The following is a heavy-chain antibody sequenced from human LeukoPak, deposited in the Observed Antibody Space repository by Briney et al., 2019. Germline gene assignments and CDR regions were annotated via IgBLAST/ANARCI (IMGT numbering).Heavy chain of an antibody. V-gene: IGHV3-66*01. CDR2: IYSGGST. CDR1: GFTFSSYA. D-gene: IGHD4-17*01. J-gene: IGHJ6*02. Sequence: PGGSLRLSCAASGFTFSSYAMSWVRQAPGKGLEWVSVIYSGGSTYYADSVKGRFTISRDNSKNTLYLQMNSLRAEDTAVYYCARDHGLFELYGDDTYYYYGMDVWGQGTTVTVSS. CDR3: ARDHGLFELYGDDTYYYYGMDV.